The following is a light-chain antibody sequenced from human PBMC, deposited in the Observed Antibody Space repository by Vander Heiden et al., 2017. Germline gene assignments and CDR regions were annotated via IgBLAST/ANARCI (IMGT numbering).Light chain of an antibody. J-gene: IGKJ4*01. CDR3: QQRSNWPPLT. Sequence: EIVLTQSPATLSLSPGERATLSCRASQSVSSYLAWYQQKPGQAPRLLIYDASNRATGIPARFSGSGSVTDFTLTISSLEPEDCAVYYCQQRSNWPPLTFGGGTKVEIK. CDR2: DAS. CDR1: QSVSSY. V-gene: IGKV3-11*01.